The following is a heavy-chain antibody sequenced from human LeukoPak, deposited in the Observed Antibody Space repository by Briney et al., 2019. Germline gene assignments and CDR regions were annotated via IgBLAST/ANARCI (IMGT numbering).Heavy chain of an antibody. J-gene: IGHJ5*02. V-gene: IGHV1-8*03. Sequence: GASVKVSCKASGYTFTNYDINWVRQAPGQGLEWMGCVNPNSGNRGYAQKFQGRLTITRNTSISTAYLDLSSLRSDDTAVYYCARGTISGSRSFDPWGQGTLVTVSS. CDR1: GYTFTNYD. CDR3: ARGTISGSRSFDP. CDR2: VNPNSGNR. D-gene: IGHD3-9*01.